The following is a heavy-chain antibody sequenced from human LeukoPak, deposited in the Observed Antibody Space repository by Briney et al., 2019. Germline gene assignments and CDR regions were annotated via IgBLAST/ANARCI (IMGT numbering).Heavy chain of an antibody. CDR3: ARGPYYDFWSGIPGLYFDY. J-gene: IGHJ4*02. CDR1: GGSISSGDYY. V-gene: IGHV4-30-4*01. D-gene: IGHD3-3*01. CDR2: IYYSGST. Sequence: SETLSLTCTVSGGSISSGDYYWSWIRQPPGKGLEWIGYIYYSGSTYYNPSLKSRVTISVDTSKNQFSLKLSSVTAADTAVYYCARGPYYDFWSGIPGLYFDYWGQGTLVTVSS.